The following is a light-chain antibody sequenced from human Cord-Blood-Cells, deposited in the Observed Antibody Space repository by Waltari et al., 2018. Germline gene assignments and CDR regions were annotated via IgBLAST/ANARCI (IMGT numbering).Light chain of an antibody. Sequence: QSALTQPRSVSGSPGQSVTISCTGTSSDVVGYNYVSSYQQHPGKAPKLMIYDVSKRPSGVPDRFSGSKSGNTASLTISGLQAEDEADYYCCSYAGSYVFGTGTKVTVL. J-gene: IGLJ1*01. CDR3: CSYAGSYV. CDR2: DVS. CDR1: SSDVVGYNY. V-gene: IGLV2-11*01.